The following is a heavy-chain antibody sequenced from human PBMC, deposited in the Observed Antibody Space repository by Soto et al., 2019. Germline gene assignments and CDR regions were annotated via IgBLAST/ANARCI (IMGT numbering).Heavy chain of an antibody. CDR3: ARHNYGSGSTYFDY. CDR1: GGSISSYY. D-gene: IGHD3-10*01. J-gene: IGHJ4*02. V-gene: IGHV4-59*08. CDR2: IYYSGST. Sequence: QVQLQESGPGLVKPSETLSLTCTVSGGSISSYYWSWIRQPPGKGLEWIGYIYYSGSTNYNTSLKSRVTISVDTPKNQFSLKLNSMTAADTAVYYCARHNYGSGSTYFDYWGQGTLVTVSS.